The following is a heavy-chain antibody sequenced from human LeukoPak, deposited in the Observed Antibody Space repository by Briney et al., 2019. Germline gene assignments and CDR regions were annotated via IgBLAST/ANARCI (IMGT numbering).Heavy chain of an antibody. D-gene: IGHD6-19*01. J-gene: IGHJ4*02. CDR2: ISSSGSTI. CDR1: GFTFSDYY. V-gene: IGHV3-11*01. CDR3: ARAWTVADYFDY. Sequence: GGSLRLSCAASGFTFSDYYMSWIRQAPGKGLEWVSYISSSGSTIYYADSVKGRFTISTDDAKNSLHLHMDSLRVEDTAIYYCARAWTVADYFDYWGQGILVTVSS.